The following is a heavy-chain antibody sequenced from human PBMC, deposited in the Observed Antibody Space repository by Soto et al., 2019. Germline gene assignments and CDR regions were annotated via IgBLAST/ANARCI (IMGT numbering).Heavy chain of an antibody. V-gene: IGHV1-18*01. CDR1: GYTFTSYG. J-gene: IGHJ5*02. D-gene: IGHD2-8*01. CDR3: ARVYPRIVLMVYASISGPNWFDP. Sequence: ASVKVSCKASGYTFTSYGISWVRQAPGQGLEWMGWISAYNGNTNYAQKLQGRVTMTTDTSTSTAYMELRSLRSDDTAVYYCARVYPRIVLMVYASISGPNWFDPWGQGTLVTVSS. CDR2: ISAYNGNT.